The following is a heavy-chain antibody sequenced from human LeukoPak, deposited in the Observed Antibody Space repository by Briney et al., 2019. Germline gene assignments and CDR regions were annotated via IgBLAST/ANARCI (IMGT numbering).Heavy chain of an antibody. D-gene: IGHD3-22*01. Sequence: PSETLSLTCAVSGYSISSGYYWGWIRQPPGKGLEWIGSIYHSGSTYYNPSLKSRVTISVDTSKNQFSLKLSSVTAADTAVYYCARGGRYYDPLDAFDIWGQGTMVTVSS. CDR3: ARGGRYYDPLDAFDI. V-gene: IGHV4-38-2*01. CDR2: IYHSGST. CDR1: GYSISSGYY. J-gene: IGHJ3*02.